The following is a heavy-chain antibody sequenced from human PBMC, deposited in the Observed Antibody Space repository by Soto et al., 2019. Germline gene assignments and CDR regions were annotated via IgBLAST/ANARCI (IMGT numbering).Heavy chain of an antibody. CDR3: ARNWEGIDY. V-gene: IGHV1-3*01. Sequence: QVQLVQSGAEVKKPGASVKVSCKASGYTFTTYSMHWVRQAPGQRLEWMGWINGGNGNTKYSQKFQGRVTITRDTSASTAYMELGSLRSEDTAVYYCARNWEGIDYWGQGTLVTVSS. J-gene: IGHJ4*02. CDR1: GYTFTTYS. D-gene: IGHD7-27*01. CDR2: INGGNGNT.